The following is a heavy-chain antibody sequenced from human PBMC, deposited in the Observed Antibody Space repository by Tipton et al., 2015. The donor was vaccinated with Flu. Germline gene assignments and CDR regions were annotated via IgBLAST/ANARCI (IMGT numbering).Heavy chain of an antibody. CDR3: ARDVEPAAAVSAPLF. J-gene: IGHJ4*01. CDR1: GFSISNGYY. V-gene: IGHV4-38-2*02. CDR2: THHNGDT. D-gene: IGHD2-2*01. Sequence: TLSLTCTVSGFSISNGYYWGWLRQPPGKGLEWIGSTHHNGDTSYNPSLKSRVTISVDMSQNRFSLNLRSVTAADTALYFCARDVEPAAAVSAPLFWGQGTLVTVSS.